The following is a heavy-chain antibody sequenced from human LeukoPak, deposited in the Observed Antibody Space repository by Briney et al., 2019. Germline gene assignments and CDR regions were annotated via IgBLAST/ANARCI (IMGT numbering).Heavy chain of an antibody. CDR2: IKRDGSEK. V-gene: IGHV3-7*01. Sequence: PGGSLRLSCAASGFNFNDYWMSWVRQAPGKGLQWVAKIKRDGSEKYYVDSVKGRFTISRDNAKNSVYLQMNSLRAEDTAVYFCASGGDYGLSFDYWGQGTLVTVSS. J-gene: IGHJ4*02. CDR3: ASGGDYGLSFDY. CDR1: GFNFNDYW. D-gene: IGHD4-17*01.